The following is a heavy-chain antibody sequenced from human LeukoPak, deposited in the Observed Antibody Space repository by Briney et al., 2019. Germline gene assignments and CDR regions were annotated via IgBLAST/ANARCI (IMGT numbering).Heavy chain of an antibody. V-gene: IGHV1-2*02. CDR2: INPNSGGT. CDR3: ARARVLLWFGELSLFDY. D-gene: IGHD3-10*01. J-gene: IGHJ4*02. CDR1: GYTFTGYY. Sequence: ASVKVSCKASGYTFTGYYMHXVRQXPGQXXXXXGWINPNSGGTNYAQKFQGRVTMTRDTSISTAYMELSRLRSDDTAVYYCARARVLLWFGELSLFDYWGQGTLVTVSS.